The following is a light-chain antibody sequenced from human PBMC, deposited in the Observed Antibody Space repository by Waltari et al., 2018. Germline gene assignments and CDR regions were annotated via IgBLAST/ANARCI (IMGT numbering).Light chain of an antibody. CDR2: DAS. Sequence: LSCGASESVSSLLAYYQQTPGQAPRLLVYDASHRATGIPTRFSGSGSRTDFTLAISSLAPEDFTFYYCQQRINWLTFGGGTKVELK. CDR1: ESVSSL. CDR3: QQRINWLT. V-gene: IGKV3-11*01. J-gene: IGKJ4*01.